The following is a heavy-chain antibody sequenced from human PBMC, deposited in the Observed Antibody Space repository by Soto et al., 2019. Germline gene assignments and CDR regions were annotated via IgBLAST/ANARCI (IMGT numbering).Heavy chain of an antibody. CDR2: IWYDGSNK. Sequence: GGSLRLSCAASGFTFSSYGMHWVRQAPGKGLEWVAVIWYDGSNKYYADSVKGRFTISRDNSKNTLYLQMNSLRAEDTAVYYCARDQRQGMAVAGIDTWAQGARFTVPS. V-gene: IGHV3-33*01. D-gene: IGHD6-19*01. CDR3: ARDQRQGMAVAGIDT. CDR1: GFTFSSYG. J-gene: IGHJ5*02.